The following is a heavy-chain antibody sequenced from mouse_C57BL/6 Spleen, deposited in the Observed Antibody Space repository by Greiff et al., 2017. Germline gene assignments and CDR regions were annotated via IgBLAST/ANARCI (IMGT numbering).Heavy chain of an antibody. CDR2: IRLKSDNYAT. Sequence: VKLVESGGGLVQPGGSMKLSCVASGFTFSNYWMNWVRQSPEKGLEWVAQIRLKSDNYATHYAESVKGRFTISRDDSKSSVYLQMNNLRAEDTGIYYCTGWLLREYFDVWGTGTTVTVSS. J-gene: IGHJ1*03. D-gene: IGHD2-3*01. CDR1: GFTFSNYW. CDR3: TGWLLREYFDV. V-gene: IGHV6-3*01.